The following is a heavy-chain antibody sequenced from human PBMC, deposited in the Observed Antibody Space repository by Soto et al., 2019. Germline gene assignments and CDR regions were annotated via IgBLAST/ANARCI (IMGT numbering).Heavy chain of an antibody. CDR3: AKGRTVLITMIRGIITHIGLYH. CDR1: GGSFSDYY. J-gene: IGHJ5*02. CDR2: INHSGST. D-gene: IGHD3-10*01. V-gene: IGHV4-34*01. Sequence: SETLSLTCAVYGGSFSDYYWSWIRQPPGKGLEWIGEINHSGSTNYNPSLKSRVTISVDTSKNQFSLKLNSVTAADTAVYYCAKGRTVLITMIRGIITHIGLYHWGQGFPVPVSS.